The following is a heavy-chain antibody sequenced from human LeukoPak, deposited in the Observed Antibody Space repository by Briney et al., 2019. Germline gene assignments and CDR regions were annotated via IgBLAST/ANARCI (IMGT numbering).Heavy chain of an antibody. J-gene: IGHJ4*02. CDR1: GFTFSSYA. CDR3: AKPLEKYTYGGNFDY. D-gene: IGHD4-23*01. CDR2: INSSADST. V-gene: IGHV3-23*01. Sequence: GGSLRLSCEASGFTFSSYAMSWVRQAPGKGLAWVSVINSSADSTYYADSVKGRFTISRDNSKNTLFLQMNSLRAEDTAVYYCAKPLEKYTYGGNFDYWGQGILVTVSS.